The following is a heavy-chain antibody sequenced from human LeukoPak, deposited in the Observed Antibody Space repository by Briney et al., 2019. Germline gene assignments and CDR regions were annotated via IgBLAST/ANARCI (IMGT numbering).Heavy chain of an antibody. D-gene: IGHD3-22*01. CDR3: AKEFRLRITMIVVVLGPNWFDP. J-gene: IGHJ5*02. CDR1: GFTFSSYA. V-gene: IGHV3-23*01. Sequence: RGSLRLSCAASGFTFSSYAMSWVRQAPGKGLEWVSAISGSGGSTYYADSVKGRFTISRDHSKNTLYLQMNSLRAEDTAVYYCAKEFRLRITMIVVVLGPNWFDPWGQGTLVTVSS. CDR2: ISGSGGST.